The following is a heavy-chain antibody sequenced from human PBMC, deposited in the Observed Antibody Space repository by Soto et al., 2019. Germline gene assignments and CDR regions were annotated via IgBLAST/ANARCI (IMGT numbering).Heavy chain of an antibody. CDR3: ARYYRAAAAPYFDY. V-gene: IGHV3-11*01. J-gene: IGHJ4*01. CDR1: GFTFSDYY. CDR2: ISSSGSTI. Sequence: GGSLRLSCAASGFTFSDYYMSWIRQAPGKGLEWVSYISSSGSTIYYADSVKGRFTISRDNAKNSLYLQMNSLRAEDTAVYYCARYYRAAAAPYFDYWGHGTLVTVSS. D-gene: IGHD6-13*01.